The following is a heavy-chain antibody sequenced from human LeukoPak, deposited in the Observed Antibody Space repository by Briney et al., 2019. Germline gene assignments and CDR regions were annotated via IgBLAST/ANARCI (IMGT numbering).Heavy chain of an antibody. CDR3: ARRHDSSGYYYFDY. D-gene: IGHD3-22*01. J-gene: IGHJ4*02. Sequence: KASESLSLTCTVSGGSISSYYWSWIRQPPGKGLEWIGYIYSSGSTNYNPSLKSRVTISVDTSKNQFSLKLSSVTAADTAVYYCARRHDSSGYYYFDYWGRGTLVTVSS. V-gene: IGHV4-59*08. CDR1: GGSISSYY. CDR2: IYSSGST.